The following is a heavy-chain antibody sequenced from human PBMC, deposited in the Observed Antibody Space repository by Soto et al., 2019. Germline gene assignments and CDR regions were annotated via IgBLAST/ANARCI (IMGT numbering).Heavy chain of an antibody. V-gene: IGHV5-51*01. J-gene: IGHJ6*02. CDR1: GYSFTSYW. D-gene: IGHD5-18*01. CDR2: IYPGDSDT. CDR3: ARLPEVYSYGFYHYGMDV. Sequence: GESLKISCTGSGYSFTSYWIGWVRQMPGKGLEWMGIIYPGDSDTRYSPSFQGQVTISADKSISTAYLQWSSLKASDTAMYYCARLPEVYSYGFYHYGMDVWGQGTTVTVSS.